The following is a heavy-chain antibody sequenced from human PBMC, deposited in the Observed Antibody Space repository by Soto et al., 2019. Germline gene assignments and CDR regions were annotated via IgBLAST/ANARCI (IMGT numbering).Heavy chain of an antibody. V-gene: IGHV3-21*06. CDR3: ARSLTLLSSWDF. D-gene: IGHD2-15*01. CDR2: ISSSSSYI. CDR1: GFTFDTYN. J-gene: IGHJ4*02. Sequence: GGSLRLSCAASGFTFDTYNINWVRQAPGKGLEWVSSISSSSSYIYYADSVKGRFTISRDNAKNSVYLQMNSLRAEDTAVYYCARSLTLLSSWDFWGQGTLVTVSS.